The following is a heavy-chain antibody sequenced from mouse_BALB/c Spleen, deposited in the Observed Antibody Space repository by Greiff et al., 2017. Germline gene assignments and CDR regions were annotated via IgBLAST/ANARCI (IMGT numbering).Heavy chain of an antibody. CDR2: ISYSGST. J-gene: IGHJ1*01. V-gene: IGHV3-2*02. D-gene: IGHD1-1*01. CDR3: ANYGSSYWYFDV. CDR1: GYSITSDYA. Sequence: VQLKESGPGLVKPSQSLSLTCTVTGYSITSDYAWNWIRQFPGNKLEWMGYISYSGSTSYNPSLKSRISITRDTSKNQFFLQLNSVTTEDTATYDCANYGSSYWYFDVWGAGTTVTVSS.